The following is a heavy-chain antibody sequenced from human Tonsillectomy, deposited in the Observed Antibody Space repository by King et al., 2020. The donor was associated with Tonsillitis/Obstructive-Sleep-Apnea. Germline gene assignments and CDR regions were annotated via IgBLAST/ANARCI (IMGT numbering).Heavy chain of an antibody. CDR2: ISGSGGST. V-gene: IGHV3-23*04. CDR3: AKDSTKSRGKGSAASFDY. J-gene: IGHJ4*02. D-gene: IGHD6-25*01. Sequence: VQLVESGGGLVQPGGSLRLSCAASGFTFSIYAMSWVRQAPGKGLEWVSAISGSGGSTYYADSVKGRFTISRDNSKNTLYLQMNSLRAEDTAVYYCAKDSTKSRGKGSAASFDYWGQGTLVTGSS. CDR1: GFTFSIYA.